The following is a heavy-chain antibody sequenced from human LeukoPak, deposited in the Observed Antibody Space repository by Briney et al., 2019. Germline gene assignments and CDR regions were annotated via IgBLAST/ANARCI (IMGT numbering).Heavy chain of an antibody. CDR3: ARETLHGQWQPRWCWDT. J-gene: IGHJ4*02. Sequence: SVKVSCKASGGTFSSYAISWVRQAPGQGLEWMGGIIPIFGTANYAQKFQGRVTITADKSTSTAYMELSSLRSEDTAVYYCARETLHGQWQPRWCWDTWGQGTLVTVSS. CDR2: IIPIFGTA. V-gene: IGHV1-69*06. CDR1: GGTFSSYA. D-gene: IGHD6-19*01.